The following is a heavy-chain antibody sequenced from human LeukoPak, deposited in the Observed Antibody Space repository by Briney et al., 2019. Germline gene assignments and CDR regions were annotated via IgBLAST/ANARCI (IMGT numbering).Heavy chain of an antibody. CDR1: GCTFSSYS. CDR3: ARDWPTIAAAGTIPEYIQH. CDR2: ISSSSSYI. Sequence: GGSLRLSCTASGCTFSSYSMNWVRQAPGKGLEWVSSISSSSSYIYYADSVKGRFTRSRDNPKNSLYLQMHSLRAEDTAVYYCARDWPTIAAAGTIPEYIQHWGQGTLGTVSS. D-gene: IGHD6-13*01. V-gene: IGHV3-21*01. J-gene: IGHJ1*01.